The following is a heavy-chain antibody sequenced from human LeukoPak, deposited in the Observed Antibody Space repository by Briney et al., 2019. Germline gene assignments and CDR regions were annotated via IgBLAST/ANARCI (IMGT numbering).Heavy chain of an antibody. D-gene: IGHD1-20*01. CDR3: ATHTTVTGTPFDY. CDR1: GYTLTELS. V-gene: IGHV1-24*01. J-gene: IGHJ4*02. CDR2: FDPEDGET. Sequence: ASVKVSCKVSGYTLTELSMHWVRQAPGKGLEWMGGFDPEDGETIYAQKFQGRVTMTEDTSTDTTYMELSSLRSEDTAVYYCATHTTVTGTPFDYWGQGTLVTVSS.